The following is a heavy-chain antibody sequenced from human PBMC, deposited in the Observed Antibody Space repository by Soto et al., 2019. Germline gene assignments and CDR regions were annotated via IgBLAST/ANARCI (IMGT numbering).Heavy chain of an antibody. CDR2: MNPNSGNT. V-gene: IGHV1-8*01. D-gene: IGHD6-6*01. CDR3: ARRGPSSSSTFRYFYYGMDA. Sequence: ASVKVSFKASGYTFTSYDFNWVRQATGQGLEWMGWMNPNSGNTGYAQKFQGRVTMTRNTSISTAYMELSSLRSEDTAVYYCARRGPSSSSTFRYFYYGMDAWGQGTTVTVSS. J-gene: IGHJ6*02. CDR1: GYTFTSYD.